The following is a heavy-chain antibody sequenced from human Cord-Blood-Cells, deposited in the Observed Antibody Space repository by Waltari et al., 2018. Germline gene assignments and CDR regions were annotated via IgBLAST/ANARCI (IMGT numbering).Heavy chain of an antibody. CDR2: INPNSGGT. CDR3: ARILNDYGDYYFDY. D-gene: IGHD4-17*01. CDR1: GYTFTGYY. Sequence: QVQLVQSGAEVKKPGASVKVSCKASGYTFTGYYMHWVRQAPGQGLEWMGWINPNSGGTNYAQKLQGWVTMTRDTSISTAYMELSRLRSDDTAVYYCARILNDYGDYYFDYWGQGTLVTVSS. V-gene: IGHV1-2*04. J-gene: IGHJ4*02.